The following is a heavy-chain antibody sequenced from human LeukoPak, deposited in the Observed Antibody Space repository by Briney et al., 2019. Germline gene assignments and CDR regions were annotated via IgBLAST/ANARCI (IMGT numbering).Heavy chain of an antibody. CDR2: IYYSGST. Sequence: SETLSLTCTVSGGSISNYYWSWIRQPPGKGLEWIGYIYYSGSTNYNPSLKSRVTISLDTSKNQFSLKLSSVTAADTAVYYCASGSGYYFDYWGQGTLVTVSS. V-gene: IGHV4-59*01. D-gene: IGHD3-10*01. CDR3: ASGSGYYFDY. J-gene: IGHJ4*02. CDR1: GGSISNYY.